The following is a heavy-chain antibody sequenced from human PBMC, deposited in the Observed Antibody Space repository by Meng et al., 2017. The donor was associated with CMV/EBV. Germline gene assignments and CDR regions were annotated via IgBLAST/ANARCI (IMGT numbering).Heavy chain of an antibody. V-gene: IGHV3-7*01. Sequence: GESLKISCAASGFTFDDYAMHWVRQAPGKGLEWVANIKQDGSEKYYVDSVKGRFTISRDNAKNSLYLQMNSLRAEDTAVYYCARDFGPYCTNGVCYTRFDYWGQGTLVTVSS. CDR2: IKQDGSEK. CDR3: ARDFGPYCTNGVCYTRFDY. J-gene: IGHJ4*02. CDR1: GFTFDDYA. D-gene: IGHD2-8*01.